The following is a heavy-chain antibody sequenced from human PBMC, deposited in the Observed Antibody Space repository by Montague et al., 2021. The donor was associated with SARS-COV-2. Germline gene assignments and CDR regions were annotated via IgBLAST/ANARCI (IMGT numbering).Heavy chain of an antibody. CDR2: VSHSGST. CDR3: ARCSIGWSRLDV. Sequence: SETLSLTCSVYGGSFSGYYWSWIRQFPGKGLEWIGEVSHSGSTNYNPSPKSRVTISIDSSKNHFSLQLRSVTAADTAVYYCARCSIGWSRLDVWGQGSTVTVSS. CDR1: GGSFSGYY. V-gene: IGHV4-34*01. D-gene: IGHD6-19*01. J-gene: IGHJ6*02.